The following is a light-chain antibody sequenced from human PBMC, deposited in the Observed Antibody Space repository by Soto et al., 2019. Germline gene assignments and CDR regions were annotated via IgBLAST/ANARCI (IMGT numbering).Light chain of an antibody. CDR2: GAS. J-gene: IGKJ4*01. CDR1: QSVSSN. CDR3: QQYNNWPHT. Sequence: ELVITQPPATLSVSPGERATLSCRASQSVSSNLAWYQQKPGQAPRLLIYGASTRATGIPARFSGSGSGTEFTLTISSLQSEDFAVYYCQQYNNWPHTFGGGTKVDI. V-gene: IGKV3-15*01.